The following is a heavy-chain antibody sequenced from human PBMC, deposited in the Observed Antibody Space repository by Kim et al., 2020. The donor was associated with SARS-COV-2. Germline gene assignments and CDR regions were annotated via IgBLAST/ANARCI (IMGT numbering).Heavy chain of an antibody. CDR3: AKDIMGDF. V-gene: IGHV3-23*01. J-gene: IGHJ4*02. D-gene: IGHD2-8*01. CDR2: ISSSDTNT. Sequence: GGSLRLSCAASGFTFSNFAMSWVRQAPGKGLEWVSTISSSDTNTYYADTVKGRFTISRNNSQSTLSLQINRLRTEDTAVYYCAKDIMGDFWGQGTLVTVSS. CDR1: GFTFSNFA.